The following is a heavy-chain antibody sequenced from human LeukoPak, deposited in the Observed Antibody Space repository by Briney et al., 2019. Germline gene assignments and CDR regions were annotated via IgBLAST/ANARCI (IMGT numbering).Heavy chain of an antibody. CDR3: ARLKYYDSTGYSPGYYMDV. D-gene: IGHD3-22*01. J-gene: IGHJ6*03. Sequence: SETLSLTCIVSGGSIINYYWSWIRQPAGTGLEWVGRIYVTGSTIYNPSLQSRLSMSVDTSKNQFSLRLTSVTAADTAVYYCARLKYYDSTGYSPGYYMDVWGKGITVTVSS. V-gene: IGHV4-4*07. CDR2: IYVTGST. CDR1: GGSIINYY.